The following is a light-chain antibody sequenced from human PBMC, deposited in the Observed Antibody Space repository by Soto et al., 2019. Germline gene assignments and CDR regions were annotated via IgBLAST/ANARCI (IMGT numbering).Light chain of an antibody. J-gene: IGLJ1*01. Sequence: QSALTQPPSVSGSPGQSITIFCTGSSSDVGGYNFVSWYQQHPGKAPKLMIYEVSKRPSGVSNRFSGSKSGNTASLTISGLQAEDEADYYCTSYSTSNSYVFGAGTKLTVL. CDR1: SSDVGGYNF. CDR2: EVS. V-gene: IGLV2-14*01. CDR3: TSYSTSNSYV.